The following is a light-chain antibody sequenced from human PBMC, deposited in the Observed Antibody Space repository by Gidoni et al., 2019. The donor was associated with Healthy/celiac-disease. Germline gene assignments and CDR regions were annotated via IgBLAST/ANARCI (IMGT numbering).Light chain of an antibody. J-gene: IGLJ1*01. CDR1: SSDVGGYNY. CDR3: SSYAGSNYV. CDR2: EVS. V-gene: IGLV2-8*01. Sequence: QPSLTKLPSASGSPGQPVTISCTGTSSDVGGYNYVSWYQQHPGKAPKLMIYEVSKRPSGVPARFSGSKSGNTASLTVSGLQAEDEADYYCSSYAGSNYVFGTGTKVTVL.